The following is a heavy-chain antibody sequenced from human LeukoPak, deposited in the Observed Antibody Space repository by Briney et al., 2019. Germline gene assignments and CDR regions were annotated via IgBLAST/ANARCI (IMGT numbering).Heavy chain of an antibody. D-gene: IGHD1-26*01. Sequence: GGSLRLSCAASGFTFSDYYMSWIRQAPGKGLEWVSYISSSGSTIYYADSVKGRFTISRDNAKNSLYLQMNSLRAEDTALYYCARDNGVGATSFMFDYWGQGTLVTVSS. V-gene: IGHV3-11*01. CDR2: ISSSGSTI. J-gene: IGHJ4*02. CDR1: GFTFSDYY. CDR3: ARDNGVGATSFMFDY.